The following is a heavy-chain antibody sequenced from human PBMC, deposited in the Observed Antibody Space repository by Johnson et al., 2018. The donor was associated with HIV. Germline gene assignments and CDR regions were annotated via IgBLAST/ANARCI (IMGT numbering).Heavy chain of an antibody. CDR2: ISYDGSNK. D-gene: IGHD3-22*01. CDR3: AKDPYGYYYDASGLTAFDI. Sequence: FTFSSYGMHWVRQAPGKGLEWVAVISYDGSNKYYVDSVKGRFTISRDNAKNSLYLQMNSLRAEDTAVYYCAKDPYGYYYDASGLTAFDIWGQGTMVTVSS. V-gene: IGHV3-30*18. CDR1: FTFSSYG. J-gene: IGHJ3*02.